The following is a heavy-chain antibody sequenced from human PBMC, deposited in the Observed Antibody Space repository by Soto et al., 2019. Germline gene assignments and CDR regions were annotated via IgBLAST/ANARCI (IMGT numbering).Heavy chain of an antibody. J-gene: IGHJ4*02. Sequence: QVQLVESGGGVVQPGRSLRLSCAASGFTFSSYAMHWVRQAPGKGLEWVAVISYDGSNKYYADSVKGRFTISRDNSKNTLYLQMNSLRAEDTAGYYCARGKVVAATFDYWGQGTLVTVSS. D-gene: IGHD2-15*01. CDR3: ARGKVVAATFDY. CDR2: ISYDGSNK. V-gene: IGHV3-30-3*01. CDR1: GFTFSSYA.